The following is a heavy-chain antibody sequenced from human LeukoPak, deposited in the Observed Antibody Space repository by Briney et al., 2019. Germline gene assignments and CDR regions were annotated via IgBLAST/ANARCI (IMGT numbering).Heavy chain of an antibody. V-gene: IGHV3-21*01. Sequence: PGGSLRLSCAASGFTFSSYSMNWVRQAPGKGLEWVSSISSSSSYIYYADSVKGRFTISRDYAKNSLYLQMNSLRAEDTAVYYCARDPTPYCSSTSCYTGTIARYMDVWGKGTTVTVSS. CDR1: GFTFSSYS. J-gene: IGHJ6*03. D-gene: IGHD2-2*02. CDR3: ARDPTPYCSSTSCYTGTIARYMDV. CDR2: ISSSSSYI.